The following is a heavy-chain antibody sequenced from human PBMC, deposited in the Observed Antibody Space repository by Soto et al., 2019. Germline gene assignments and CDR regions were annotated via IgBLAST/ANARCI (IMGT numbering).Heavy chain of an antibody. CDR3: ATQHGYNFDYAAVSWFDP. CDR2: IYYVGST. J-gene: IGHJ5*02. Sequence: QLQLQESGPGLVKPSETLSLTCTVSGGSLSSSSYYWGWIRQPPGKGLEWIGSIYYVGSTYYTPPPKRRVTISIDTARNQFSRNLSCVTAAETAVYDCATQHGYNFDYAAVSWFDPWGQGTLVTVCS. CDR1: GGSLSSSSYY. D-gene: IGHD5-18*01. V-gene: IGHV4-39*01.